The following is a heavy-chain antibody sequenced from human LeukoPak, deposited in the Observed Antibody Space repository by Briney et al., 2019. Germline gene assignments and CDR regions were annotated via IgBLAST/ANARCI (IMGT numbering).Heavy chain of an antibody. V-gene: IGHV1-8*01. CDR1: GYTFTSYD. CDR2: MNANGGNT. Sequence: ASVKVSCKASGYTFTSYDINWVRQATGQGLEWMGWMNANGGNTGNTQKFQGRVTMTRNTSISTAYMELSSLRSEDTAVYYCARGIGCLDASLDPWGQGTLVTVSS. D-gene: IGHD3-3*02. CDR3: ARGIGCLDASLDP. J-gene: IGHJ5*02.